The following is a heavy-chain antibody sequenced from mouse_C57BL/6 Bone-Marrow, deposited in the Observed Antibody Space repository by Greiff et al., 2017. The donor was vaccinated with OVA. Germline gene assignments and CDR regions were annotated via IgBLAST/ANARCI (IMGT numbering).Heavy chain of an antibody. V-gene: IGHV1-22*01. J-gene: IGHJ2*01. CDR3: AKHLPFDY. CDR2: INPNNGGT. D-gene: IGHD2-1*01. CDR1: GYTFTDYN. Sequence: VQLQQSGPELVKPGASVKMSCKASGYTFTDYNMHWVKQSHGTSLEWIGYINPNNGGTSYNQKFKGKATLTVNKSSLTAYMELRSLTSEDSAVYYCAKHLPFDYWGQGTTLTVSS.